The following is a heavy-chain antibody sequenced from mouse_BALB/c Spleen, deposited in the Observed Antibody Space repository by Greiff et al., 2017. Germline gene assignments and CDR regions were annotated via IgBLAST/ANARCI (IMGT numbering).Heavy chain of an antibody. V-gene: IGHV1S135*01. CDR2: IDPYNGGT. CDR1: GYAFTSYN. Sequence: EVQLQQSGPELVKPGASVKVSCKASGYAFTSYNMYWVKQSHGKSLEWIGYIDPYNGGTSYNQKFKGKATLTVDKSSSTAYIHLNSLTSEDSAVYYCARIYDGYHFDYWGQGTTLTVSS. CDR3: ARIYDGYHFDY. D-gene: IGHD2-3*01. J-gene: IGHJ2*01.